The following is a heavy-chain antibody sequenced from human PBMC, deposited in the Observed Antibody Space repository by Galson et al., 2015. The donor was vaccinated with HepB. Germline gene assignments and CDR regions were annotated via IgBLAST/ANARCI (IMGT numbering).Heavy chain of an antibody. D-gene: IGHD1-1*01. Sequence: SLRLSCAASGFTFSGYWVNWVRQAPGKGLEWVANINEHGTEKYYGETVEGRFTLSRDNTKETVFLQMNSLRVEDTAVYYCTRDNWSDYWGQGTLVTVSA. J-gene: IGHJ4*02. V-gene: IGHV3-7*03. CDR3: TRDNWSDY. CDR2: INEHGTEK. CDR1: GFTFSGYW.